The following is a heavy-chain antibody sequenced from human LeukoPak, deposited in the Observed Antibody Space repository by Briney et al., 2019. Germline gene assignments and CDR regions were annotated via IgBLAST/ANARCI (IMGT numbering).Heavy chain of an antibody. J-gene: IGHJ2*01. V-gene: IGHV6-1*01. CDR1: GDSVSSHSPT. D-gene: IGHD7-27*01. Sequence: SQTLSLTCAISGDSVSSHSPTWNWIRQSPSTGLEWLGRTYYRSKWYNDYAVSVKSRITINPDTSKNQFSLQLNSVTPEDTAVYYCARAQNWGYWYFDLWGRGTLVTVSS. CDR3: ARAQNWGYWYFDL. CDR2: TYYRSKWYN.